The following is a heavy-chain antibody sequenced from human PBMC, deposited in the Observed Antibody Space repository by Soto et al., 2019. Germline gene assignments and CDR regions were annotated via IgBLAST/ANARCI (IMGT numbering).Heavy chain of an antibody. J-gene: IGHJ4*02. D-gene: IGHD3-10*01. CDR2: ISGSGGST. CDR1: GFTFSSYA. V-gene: IGHV3-23*01. Sequence: GGSLRLSCAASGFTFSSYAMNWVRQAPGKGLEWVSTISGSGGSTSYADSVKGRFTISRDNSKNTLYLQMNSLRAEDTAVYYCAKEGWGSGSYYNPLRYWGQGTLVTVSS. CDR3: AKEGWGSGSYYNPLRY.